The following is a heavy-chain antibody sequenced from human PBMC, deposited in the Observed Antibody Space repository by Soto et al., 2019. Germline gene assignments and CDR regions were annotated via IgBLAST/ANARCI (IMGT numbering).Heavy chain of an antibody. Sequence: QITLKESGPTLVKPTQTLTLTCTFSGFSLSTGGVGVGWIRQPPGKALEWLALIYWDDDKRYSPSLKSSLTITKDTSKNQVVLTMTNMHPVDTGTYYCAHSRCGGDCLQSYSSHYYYGMDVWGQGTTVTVSS. CDR3: AHSRCGGDCLQSYSSHYYYGMDV. D-gene: IGHD2-21*02. J-gene: IGHJ6*02. V-gene: IGHV2-5*02. CDR2: IYWDDDK. CDR1: GFSLSTGGVG.